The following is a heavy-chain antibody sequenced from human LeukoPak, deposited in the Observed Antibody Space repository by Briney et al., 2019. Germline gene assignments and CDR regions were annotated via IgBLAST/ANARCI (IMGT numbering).Heavy chain of an antibody. V-gene: IGHV3-9*01. D-gene: IGHD6-19*01. CDR1: GFTFDDFA. Sequence: PGGSLRLSCAASGFTFDDFAMHWVRQPPGKGLEWVSGITWNSGTIAYADSVKGRFTISRDNAKNSLYLQMNSLRAEDTAFYYCARIAMAGQHIDYWGQGTLVTVSS. J-gene: IGHJ4*02. CDR3: ARIAMAGQHIDY. CDR2: ITWNSGTI.